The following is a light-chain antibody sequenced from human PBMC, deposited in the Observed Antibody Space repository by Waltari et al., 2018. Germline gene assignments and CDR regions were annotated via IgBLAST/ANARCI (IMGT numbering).Light chain of an antibody. CDR3: ETGGHGTWV. CDR2: VNSDGSH. J-gene: IGLJ3*02. V-gene: IGLV4-69*01. Sequence: QLVLTQSPSASASLGASVKLTCTLSSGHSSNIIAWLQQRPERGPRYLMKVNSDGSHYKGDDSPDGFSGSSSGAEHYLTISSLQSEDEADYYCETGGHGTWVFGGGTKLTVL. CDR1: SGHSSNI.